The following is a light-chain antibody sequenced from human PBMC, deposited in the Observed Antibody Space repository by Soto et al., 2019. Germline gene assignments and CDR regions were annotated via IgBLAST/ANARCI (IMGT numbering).Light chain of an antibody. Sequence: DIKMTQSPSSLSAYVRDRVTISCRASQVISGLLNWFQQKPGKAPRLLIYAASTLQKGVPSRFSGGASGKDFTLTISSLQPEDFGTYYCQQSYSMPLTFGQGTRLAIK. V-gene: IGKV1-39*01. CDR3: QQSYSMPLT. CDR2: AAS. J-gene: IGKJ5*01. CDR1: QVISGL.